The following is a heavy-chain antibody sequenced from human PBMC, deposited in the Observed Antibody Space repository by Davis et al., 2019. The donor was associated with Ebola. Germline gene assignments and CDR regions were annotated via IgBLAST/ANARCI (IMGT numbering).Heavy chain of an antibody. V-gene: IGHV3-30*03. CDR1: GFTFSSHG. CDR2: ISSPGYIQ. Sequence: PGGSLRLSCAASGFTFSSHGMHWVRQAPGKGLEWVAVISSPGYIQHYADSVKGRFTISRDNAKNPLYLQMDSLRAEDTAVYYCARGNNYAGDYWGQGTLVTVSS. D-gene: IGHD4-11*01. J-gene: IGHJ4*02. CDR3: ARGNNYAGDY.